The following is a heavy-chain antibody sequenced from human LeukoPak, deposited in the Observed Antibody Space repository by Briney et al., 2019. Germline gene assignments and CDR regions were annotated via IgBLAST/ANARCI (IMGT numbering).Heavy chain of an antibody. V-gene: IGHV3-7*03. Sequence: GGSLRLSCATSGFTLSNFWMSCVRQAPGKGLEWVADINQDGSQKYYRDSVKGRFTISRDNAKNSLYLEMNSLSAEDTAVYYCARDRGWLQSDYWGQGALVTVSS. CDR1: GFTLSNFW. CDR2: INQDGSQK. CDR3: ARDRGWLQSDY. D-gene: IGHD5-24*01. J-gene: IGHJ4*02.